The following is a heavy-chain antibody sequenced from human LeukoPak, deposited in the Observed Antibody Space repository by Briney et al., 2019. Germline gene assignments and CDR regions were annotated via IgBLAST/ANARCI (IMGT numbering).Heavy chain of an antibody. D-gene: IGHD3-9*01. CDR1: GFTFSSYW. V-gene: IGHV3-74*01. J-gene: IGHJ4*02. CDR3: ARAGRGLRYFDWLTYDY. CDR2: INSDGSST. Sequence: QAGGSLRLSCAASGFTFSSYWMHWVRHAPGKGLVWVSHINSDGSSTTYADSVKGRFTISRDNAKSTLYLQMNSLRAEDTAVYYCARAGRGLRYFDWLTYDYWGQGTLVTVSS.